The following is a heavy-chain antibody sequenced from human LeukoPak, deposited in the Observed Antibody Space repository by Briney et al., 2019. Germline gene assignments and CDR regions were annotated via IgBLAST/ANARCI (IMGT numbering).Heavy chain of an antibody. V-gene: IGHV3-30*19. CDR2: IQYDGANE. Sequence: GGSLRLSCAASGFSFSSYGMHWVRRAPGKGLQWVAHIQYDGANEHYADSVKGRFTISRDNSMGTLFLQMNSLRGDDTAVYFCARDVNLRQLVDWGQGTLVTVSS. J-gene: IGHJ4*02. CDR3: ARDVNLRQLVD. CDR1: GFSFSSYG. D-gene: IGHD6-6*01.